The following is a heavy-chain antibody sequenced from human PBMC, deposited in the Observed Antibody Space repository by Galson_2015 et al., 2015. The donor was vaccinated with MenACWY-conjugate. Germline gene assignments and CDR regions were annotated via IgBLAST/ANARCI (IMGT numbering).Heavy chain of an antibody. V-gene: IGHV3-74*01. CDR1: GFTFSTYW. J-gene: IGHJ4*02. Sequence: SLRLSCAASGFTFSTYWMHWVRQAPGQGLVWVSRINGDGRSTSYADSVKGRFTISRDNAKNTLYLQMNRLRAEDTAVYYCARLGGNYRTTTHVDSWGQGTLVTVSS. D-gene: IGHD1-26*01. CDR2: INGDGRST. CDR3: ARLGGNYRTTTHVDS.